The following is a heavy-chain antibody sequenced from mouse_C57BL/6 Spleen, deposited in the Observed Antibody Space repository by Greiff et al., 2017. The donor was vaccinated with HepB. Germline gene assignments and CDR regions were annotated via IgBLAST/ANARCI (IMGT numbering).Heavy chain of an antibody. V-gene: IGHV1-52*01. J-gene: IGHJ1*03. Sequence: VKLQQPGAELVRPGSSVKLSCKASGYTFTSYWMHWVKQRPIQGLEWIGNIDPSDSETHYNQKFKDKATLTVDKSSSTAYMQLSSLTSEDSAVYYCARIYYGNYVWYFDVWGTGTTVTVSS. CDR3: ARIYYGNYVWYFDV. CDR1: GYTFTSYW. D-gene: IGHD2-1*01. CDR2: IDPSDSET.